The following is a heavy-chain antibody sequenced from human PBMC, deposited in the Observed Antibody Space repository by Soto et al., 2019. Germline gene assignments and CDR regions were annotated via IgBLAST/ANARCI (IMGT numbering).Heavy chain of an antibody. CDR1: GYTFTSYA. J-gene: IGHJ6*03. D-gene: IGHD2-15*01. CDR2: INAGNGNT. V-gene: IGHV1-3*01. CDR3: ARDSVGYCSCGSCYSYYYYYIDV. Sequence: GASVKVSCKASGYTFTSYAMHWVRQAPGQRLEWMGWINAGNGNTKYSQKFQGRVTITRDTSASTAYMELSSLRSEDTAVYYCARDSVGYCSCGSCYSYYYYYIDVWGKGTTVTVSS.